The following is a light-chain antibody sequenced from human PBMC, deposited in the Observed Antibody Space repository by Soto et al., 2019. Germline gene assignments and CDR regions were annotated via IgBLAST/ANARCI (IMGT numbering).Light chain of an antibody. J-gene: IGLJ1*01. CDR2: DVS. Sequence: QSALTQPRSVSGSPGQSVTISCSGTSSDVGDYNYVSWYRQHPGKAPKLVIYDVSKRPSGVPDRFSGSKSGNTASLTISGLQAEYEADYYCCSYAGSNTYVFGTGTKLTVL. V-gene: IGLV2-11*01. CDR1: SSDVGDYNY. CDR3: CSYAGSNTYV.